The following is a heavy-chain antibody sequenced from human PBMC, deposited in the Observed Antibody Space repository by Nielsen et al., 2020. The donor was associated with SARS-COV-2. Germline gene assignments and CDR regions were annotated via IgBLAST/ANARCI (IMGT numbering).Heavy chain of an antibody. Sequence: WIRQPPGKGLEWIGSIYYSESTYYNPSLKSRVTISVDTSKNQFSLKLSSVTAADTAVYYCARSIFGVVDLYYYYYYMDVWGKGTTVTVSS. CDR3: ARSIFGVVDLYYYYYYMDV. V-gene: IGHV4-39*01. D-gene: IGHD3-3*01. CDR2: IYYSEST. J-gene: IGHJ6*03.